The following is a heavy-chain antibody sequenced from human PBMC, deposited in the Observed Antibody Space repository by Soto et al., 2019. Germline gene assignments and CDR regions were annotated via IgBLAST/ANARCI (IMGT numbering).Heavy chain of an antibody. Sequence: QITLKESGPTLVKPTQTLTLTCTFSGFSLSSTRMAVGWIRQPPGKALEWLALIYWVDDKRYNPFLMSRLTITKDTSKNQVVLTMSNMDPVDTARYYCAHIVVAGLGYYFDYWGRGTLVTVSS. J-gene: IGHJ4*02. D-gene: IGHD6-19*01. CDR2: IYWVDDK. CDR3: AHIVVAGLGYYFDY. CDR1: GFSLSSTRMA. V-gene: IGHV2-5*02.